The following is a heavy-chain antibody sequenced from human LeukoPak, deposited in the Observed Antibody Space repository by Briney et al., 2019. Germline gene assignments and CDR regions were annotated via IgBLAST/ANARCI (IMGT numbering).Heavy chain of an antibody. Sequence: ASVKVSCKASGYTFTSYDINWVRQATGQGLEWMGWMNPNSGNTGYAQKFQGRVTMTRNTSISTAYMELSSLRSEDTAVYYCARGDYDLLTGYFLGAFDIWGQGTMVTVSS. D-gene: IGHD3-9*01. CDR1: GYTFTSYD. CDR3: ARGDYDLLTGYFLGAFDI. V-gene: IGHV1-8*01. CDR2: MNPNSGNT. J-gene: IGHJ3*02.